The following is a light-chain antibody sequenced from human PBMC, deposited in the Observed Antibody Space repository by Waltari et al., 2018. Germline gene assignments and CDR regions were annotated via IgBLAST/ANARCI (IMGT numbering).Light chain of an antibody. J-gene: IGKJ2*03. CDR3: QHYSSYPYS. CDR2: KAS. CDR1: QSISSW. Sequence: DIQMTQSPSTLSASVGDRVTITCRASQSISSWLAWFQQKPGKAHKVLIYKASSLEGGVPSRFSGSGSATEFTLTISSLQPDDFATYYCQHYSSYPYSFGQGTKLEIK. V-gene: IGKV1-5*03.